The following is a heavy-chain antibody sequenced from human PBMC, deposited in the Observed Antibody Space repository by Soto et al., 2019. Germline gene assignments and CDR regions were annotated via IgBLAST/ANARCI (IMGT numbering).Heavy chain of an antibody. V-gene: IGHV3-23*01. CDR1: GFTFDSHE. Sequence: EVHLLESGGGLVQPGGSLRLSCAASGFTFDSHEMSWVRQSPGKGLEWVSTISARGGSTYYAPSVKGRFTVSRDNSKNTLYPQMSSLRDEDTALYYCAKYCVSTSCYARHFDSWGQGTLVTVSS. CDR2: ISARGGST. J-gene: IGHJ4*02. D-gene: IGHD2-2*01. CDR3: AKYCVSTSCYARHFDS.